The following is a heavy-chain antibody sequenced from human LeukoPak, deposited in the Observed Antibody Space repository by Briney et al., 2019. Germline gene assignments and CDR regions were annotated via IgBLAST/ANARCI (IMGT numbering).Heavy chain of an antibody. CDR1: GYSFTNYW. V-gene: IGHV5-51*01. CDR3: ARSGSDYYDSSGYYPGY. Sequence: GESLKISCKGSGYSFTNYWIAWVRQMPGKGLEWMGIIYPGDSDTRYSPSFQGQVTISADKSISTAYLQWSSLKASDTAMYYCARSGSDYYDSSGYYPGYWGQGTLVTVSS. D-gene: IGHD3-22*01. CDR2: IYPGDSDT. J-gene: IGHJ4*02.